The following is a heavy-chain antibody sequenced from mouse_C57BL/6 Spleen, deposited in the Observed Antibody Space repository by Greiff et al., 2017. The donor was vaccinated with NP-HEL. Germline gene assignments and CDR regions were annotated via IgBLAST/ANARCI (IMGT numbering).Heavy chain of an antibody. CDR3: ARVAYYSYAMDY. J-gene: IGHJ4*01. V-gene: IGHV5-16*01. D-gene: IGHD2-10*01. CDR2: ITYDGSST. Sequence: VQLKESEGGLVQPGSSMKLSCTASGFTFSDYYMAWVRQVPEKGLEWVANITYDGSSTYYLDSLKSRFIISRDNAKNILYLQMSSLKSEDTATYYCARVAYYSYAMDYWGQGTSVTVSS. CDR1: GFTFSDYY.